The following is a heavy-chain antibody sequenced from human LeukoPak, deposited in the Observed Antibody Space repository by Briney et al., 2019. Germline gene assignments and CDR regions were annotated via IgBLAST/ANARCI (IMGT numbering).Heavy chain of an antibody. Sequence: GRSLRLSCAASGFTFSIYGMHWVRQAPGKGLEWVAVIWYDGSNKYYADSVKGRFTISRDNSKNTLYLQMNSLRAEDTAVYYCARGRGYSYGWGCFDYWGQGTLVTVSS. CDR3: ARGRGYSYGWGCFDY. D-gene: IGHD5-18*01. J-gene: IGHJ4*02. CDR1: GFTFSIYG. V-gene: IGHV3-33*01. CDR2: IWYDGSNK.